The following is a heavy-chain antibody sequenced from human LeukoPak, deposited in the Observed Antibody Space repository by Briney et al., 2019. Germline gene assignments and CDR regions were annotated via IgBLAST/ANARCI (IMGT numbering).Heavy chain of an antibody. CDR2: INHSGST. Sequence: PSETLSLTCAVYGGSFSPYYWSWIRQPPGKGLEWTGEINHSGSTNYNPSLKSRVTISVDTSKNQFSLKLSSVTAADTAVYYCASEARVHYDSSGYYYGWGQGTLVTVSS. CDR1: GGSFSPYY. D-gene: IGHD3-22*01. J-gene: IGHJ4*02. V-gene: IGHV4-34*01. CDR3: ASEARVHYDSSGYYYG.